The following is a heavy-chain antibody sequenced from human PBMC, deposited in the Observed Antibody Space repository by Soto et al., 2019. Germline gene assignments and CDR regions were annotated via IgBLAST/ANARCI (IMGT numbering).Heavy chain of an antibody. CDR2: ISYDGSNK. D-gene: IGHD3-10*01. J-gene: IGHJ6*03. CDR1: GFTFSSYG. V-gene: IGHV3-30*18. CDR3: AKDAVEESLLWFGELLYYYMDV. Sequence: GGSLRLSCAASGFTFSSYGMHWVRQAPGKGLEWVAVISYDGSNKYYADSVKGRFTISRDNSKNTLYLQMNSLRAEDTAVYYCAKDAVEESLLWFGELLYYYMDVWGKGTTVTVSS.